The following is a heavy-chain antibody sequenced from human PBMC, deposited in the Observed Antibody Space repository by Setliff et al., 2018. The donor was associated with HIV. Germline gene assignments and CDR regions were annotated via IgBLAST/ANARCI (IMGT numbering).Heavy chain of an antibody. CDR2: IYYSGST. J-gene: IGHJ4*02. D-gene: IGHD6-19*01. CDR3: ARRSGWSLDY. CDR1: GGSISSYY. Sequence: PSETLSLTCTVSGGSISSYYWNWIRQPPGKGLEWIGYIYYSGSTNYNPSLKSRVTISVDTSKNQFSLKLTSVTAADTAVYYCARRSGWSLDYWGQGTLVTVSS. V-gene: IGHV4-59*01.